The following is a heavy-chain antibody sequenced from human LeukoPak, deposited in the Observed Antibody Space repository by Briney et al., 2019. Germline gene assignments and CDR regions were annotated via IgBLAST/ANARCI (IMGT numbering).Heavy chain of an antibody. CDR1: GFTFSSYW. CDR2: IKGDGSDN. V-gene: IGHV3-7*04. CDR3: ARDLGYYRADY. J-gene: IGHJ4*02. Sequence: TGGSLRLSCAASGFTFSSYWMSWVRQAPGKGLEWVANIKGDGSDNHYVDSVRGRFTIYRDNAKNSLYLQTNRQRAQDTAVYYCARDLGYYRADYWGQGTLVTVSS. D-gene: IGHD1-26*01.